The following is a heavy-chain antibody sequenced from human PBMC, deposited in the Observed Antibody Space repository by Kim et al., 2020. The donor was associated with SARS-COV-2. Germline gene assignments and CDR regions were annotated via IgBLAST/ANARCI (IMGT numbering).Heavy chain of an antibody. CDR3: VCGTRFGALLDYFDY. V-gene: IGHV3-30*04. CDR1: GFTFSSYA. J-gene: IGHJ4*01. Sequence: GGSLRLSCAASGFTFSSYAMHWVRQAPGKGLEWVAVISYDGSNKYYADSVKGRFTISRDNSKNTLYLQMNSLRAEDTAVYYCVCGTRFGALLDYFDYWG. CDR2: ISYDGSNK. D-gene: IGHD3-10*01.